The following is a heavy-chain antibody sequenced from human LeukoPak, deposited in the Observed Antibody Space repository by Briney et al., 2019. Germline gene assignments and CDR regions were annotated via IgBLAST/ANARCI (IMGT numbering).Heavy chain of an antibody. Sequence: PSGSLRLSCAASGGTVITNDRSWIRQPAGKGLEWVSVLYSDGNTKYAASVQGRFTISRDNSKNTLYLEMNSLSPDDTAVYYCARGVEPLAANTLAYWGQGTLVTVSS. J-gene: IGHJ4*02. CDR2: LYSDGNT. D-gene: IGHD1-14*01. CDR3: ARGVEPLAANTLAY. V-gene: IGHV3-53*01. CDR1: GGTVITND.